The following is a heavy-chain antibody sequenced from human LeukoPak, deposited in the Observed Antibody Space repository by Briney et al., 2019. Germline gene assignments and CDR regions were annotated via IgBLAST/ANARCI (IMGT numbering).Heavy chain of an antibody. CDR2: IMSDGSRT. J-gene: IGHJ4*02. CDR1: GFTFSSYS. Sequence: GGSLRLSCAASGFTFSSYSMNWVRQAPGKGLVWVSRIMSDGSRTSYADSVKGRFTISRDNAKNTLYLQMNSLRAEDTAVYYCTRGYSTTPGDYWGQGTLVTVSS. D-gene: IGHD2-15*01. V-gene: IGHV3-74*01. CDR3: TRGYSTTPGDY.